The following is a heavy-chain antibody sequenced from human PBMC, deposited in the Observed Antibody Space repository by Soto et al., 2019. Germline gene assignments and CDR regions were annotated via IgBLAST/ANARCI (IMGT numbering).Heavy chain of an antibody. CDR3: AREGGIAPIAVDP. CDR1: GGSISSYY. D-gene: IGHD6-13*01. CDR2: IYYSGST. Sequence: TSETLSLTCTVSGGSISSYYWSWIRQPPGKGLEWIGYIYYSGSTNYNPSLKSRVTISVDTSKNQFSLKLSSVTAADTAVYYCAREGGIAPIAVDPWGQGTLVTVSS. J-gene: IGHJ5*02. V-gene: IGHV4-59*01.